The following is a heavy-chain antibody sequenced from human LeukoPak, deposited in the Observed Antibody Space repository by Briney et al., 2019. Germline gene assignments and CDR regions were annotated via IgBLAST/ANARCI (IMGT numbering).Heavy chain of an antibody. Sequence: ASVKVSCKASGYTFTSCYMHWVRQAPGQGLEWMGIINPSGGSTSYAQKFQGRVTMTRDMSTSTVYMELSSLRSEDTAVYYCAREDGIAVAGFVYWGQGTLVTVSS. J-gene: IGHJ4*02. CDR1: GYTFTSCY. V-gene: IGHV1-46*01. CDR3: AREDGIAVAGFVY. D-gene: IGHD6-19*01. CDR2: INPSGGST.